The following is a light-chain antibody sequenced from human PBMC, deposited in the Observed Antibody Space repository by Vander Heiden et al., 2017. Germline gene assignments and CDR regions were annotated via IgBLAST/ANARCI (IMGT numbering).Light chain of an antibody. V-gene: IGLV2-18*02. Sequence: QSALTQPPSVSGSPGQSVTISCTGTRSDVGSYNRVSWYQQPPGTAPKLMIYEVSNRPSGVPDRFSGSKSGNTASLTISGLQAEDEADYYCSSYTSSSTWVFGGGTKLTVL. CDR3: SSYTSSSTWV. CDR2: EVS. J-gene: IGLJ3*02. CDR1: RSDVGSYNR.